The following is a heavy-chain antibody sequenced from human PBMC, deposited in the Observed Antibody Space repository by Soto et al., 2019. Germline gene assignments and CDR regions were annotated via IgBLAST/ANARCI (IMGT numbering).Heavy chain of an antibody. V-gene: IGHV5-51*01. CDR2: IYPGDSDT. CDR1: GYSFTSYW. D-gene: IGHD2-2*01. CDR3: ARSVGVVVPAAMIYYYYMDV. Sequence: GESLKISCKGSGYSFTSYWIGWVRQMPGKGLEWMGIIYPGDSDTRYSPSFQGQVTISADKSISTAYLQWSSLKASDTAMYYCARSVGVVVPAAMIYYYYMDVWGKGTTVTVSS. J-gene: IGHJ6*03.